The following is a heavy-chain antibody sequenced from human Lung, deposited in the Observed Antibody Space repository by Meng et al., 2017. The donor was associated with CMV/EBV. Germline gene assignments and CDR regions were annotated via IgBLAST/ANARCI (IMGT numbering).Heavy chain of an antibody. V-gene: IGHV3-30*04. D-gene: IGHD1-26*01. CDR2: ISYDGSNK. CDR3: ARDVIVGALSGGDAFDI. CDR1: GFTFSSYA. J-gene: IGHJ3*02. Sequence: GSLRLSCAASGFTFSSYAMHWVRQAPGKGLEWVAVISYDGSNKYYADSVKGRFTISRDNSKNTLYLQMNSLRAEDTAVYYCARDVIVGALSGGDAFDIWGQGXMVTFSS.